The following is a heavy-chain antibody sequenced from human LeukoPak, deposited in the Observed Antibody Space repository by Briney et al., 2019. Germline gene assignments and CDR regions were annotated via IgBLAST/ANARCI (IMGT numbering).Heavy chain of an antibody. J-gene: IGHJ3*02. D-gene: IGHD6-19*01. CDR1: GGSISGSY. CDR3: ARASGWYLLDAFDI. Sequence: SETLSLTCTVSGGSISGSYWSWIRQPPGKGLEWIAYMYNSGSTNYNPSLKSRVTISVDTSKNQFSLKLSSVTAADTAVYYCARASGWYLLDAFDIWGQGTMVTVSS. CDR2: MYNSGST. V-gene: IGHV4-59*12.